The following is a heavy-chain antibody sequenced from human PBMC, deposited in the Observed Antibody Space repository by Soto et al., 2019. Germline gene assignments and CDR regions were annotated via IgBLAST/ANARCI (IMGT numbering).Heavy chain of an antibody. Sequence: QITLKETGPPLVKPTQTLTLTCTFSGFSLRASGVAVAWIRQSPGKALEWLGVIYRDDDKRYNPSLKSRLTITKDTSKNQVFLTMTNVDPVDTARYYCVYRLSYRSNWNTGWFDPWGQGTLVTVSS. CDR2: IYRDDDK. CDR1: GFSLRASGVA. CDR3: VYRLSYRSNWNTGWFDP. J-gene: IGHJ5*02. D-gene: IGHD1-20*01. V-gene: IGHV2-5*02.